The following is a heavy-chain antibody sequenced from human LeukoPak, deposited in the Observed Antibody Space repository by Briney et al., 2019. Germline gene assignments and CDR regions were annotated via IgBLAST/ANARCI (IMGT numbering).Heavy chain of an antibody. J-gene: IGHJ4*02. D-gene: IGHD3-3*01. CDR1: GGSISSYY. CDR3: ATSIFGVVSEPFDY. V-gene: IGHV4-59*08. Sequence: PSETLSLTCSVSGGSISSYYWSWIRQPPGKGLEWIGYVSNSGRTDYNPSLKSRVTISIDTSRNQFSLKLSSVTAADTAVYYCATSIFGVVSEPFDYWGQGTLVTVSS. CDR2: VSNSGRT.